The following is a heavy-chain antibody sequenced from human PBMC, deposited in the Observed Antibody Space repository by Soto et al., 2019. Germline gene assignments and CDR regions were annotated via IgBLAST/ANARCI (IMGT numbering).Heavy chain of an antibody. CDR1: GFSLSTSDVV. Sequence: QITLKESGPTLVKHTQTLTLTRTFSGFSLSTSDVVVGWVRQPPGKALEWIERIYWGADKHYNQFLKSRLTITKDPSKHQVILTRTNMGLVDTATDYCEHRTSGVRAYGTFDSWGQGTLVTVSS. CDR3: EHRTSGVRAYGTFDS. D-gene: IGHD3-10*01. CDR2: IYWGADK. J-gene: IGHJ4*02. V-gene: IGHV2-5*02.